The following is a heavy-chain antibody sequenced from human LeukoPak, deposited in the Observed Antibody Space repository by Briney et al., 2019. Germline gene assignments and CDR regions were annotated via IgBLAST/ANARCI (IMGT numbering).Heavy chain of an antibody. CDR1: GYIFTSYG. CDR2: RSTYNGNT. Sequence: GASVKVSCKASGYIFTSYGISWVRQAPGLGLEWMGWRSTYNGNTNYAQKFQGRVTMTTDTSTSTAYMELRSLTSDDTAVYYCARVEGGGRRGYWFDPWGQGTLVTVSS. CDR3: ARVEGGGRRGYWFDP. V-gene: IGHV1-18*01. D-gene: IGHD3-16*01. J-gene: IGHJ5*02.